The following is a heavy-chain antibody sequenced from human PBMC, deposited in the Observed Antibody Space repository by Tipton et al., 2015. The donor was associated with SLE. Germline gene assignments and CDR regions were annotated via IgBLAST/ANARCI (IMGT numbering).Heavy chain of an antibody. V-gene: IGHV4-34*01. Sequence: TLSLTCAVYGGSFSGYYWSWIRQPPGKGLEWIGEINHSGSTDYNPSLKSRVTISVDTSKNQFSLKLSSVTAADTAVYYCARDYSMVYWGQGTLVTVSS. CDR1: GGSFSGYY. CDR3: ARDYSMVY. CDR2: INHSGST. J-gene: IGHJ4*02. D-gene: IGHD4-11*01.